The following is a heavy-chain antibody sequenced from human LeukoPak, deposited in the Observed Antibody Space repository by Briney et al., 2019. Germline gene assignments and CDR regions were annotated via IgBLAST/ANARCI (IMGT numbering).Heavy chain of an antibody. Sequence: GGSLRLSXAASGFTFDDYAMHWVRQAPGKGLEWGSLISGDGGSTYYADSVKGRFTISRDNSKNSLYLQMNSLRTEDTALYYCAKDIRSKTKRFLEWLLFDYWGQGTLVTVSS. CDR2: ISGDGGST. V-gene: IGHV3-43*02. D-gene: IGHD3-3*01. CDR3: AKDIRSKTKRFLEWLLFDY. CDR1: GFTFDDYA. J-gene: IGHJ4*02.